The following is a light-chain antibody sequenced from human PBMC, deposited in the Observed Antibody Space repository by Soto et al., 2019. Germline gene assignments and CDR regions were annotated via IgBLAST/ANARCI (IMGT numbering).Light chain of an antibody. CDR2: EVN. Sequence: QSVLTQPASVSGSPGQSITISCTGTSSDVGGYNFVSWYQQHPAEAPRLMLYEVNKRPSGVSNRFSGSKSGNTASLTISGLQADDESYYYCCSYAGSSDVVFGGGTKLTVL. CDR3: CSYAGSSDVV. CDR1: SSDVGGYNF. J-gene: IGLJ2*01. V-gene: IGLV2-23*02.